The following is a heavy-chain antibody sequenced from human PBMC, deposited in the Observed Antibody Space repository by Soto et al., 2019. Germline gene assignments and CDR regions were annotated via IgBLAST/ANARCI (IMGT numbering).Heavy chain of an antibody. CDR2: THYSGDT. D-gene: IGHD3-16*01. CDR3: ARGDSQVSSVFDY. V-gene: IGHV4-31*03. J-gene: IGHJ4*02. CDR1: GGPFPNGGYY. Sequence: SETLSLTCTVSGGPFPNGGYYWSWIRQEPGKGLEWIGYTHYSGDTSYNPSLRSRVTISTDTSKTQSSLRLRSVTSADTAVYYCARGDSQVSSVFDYWGQGMLVTVSS.